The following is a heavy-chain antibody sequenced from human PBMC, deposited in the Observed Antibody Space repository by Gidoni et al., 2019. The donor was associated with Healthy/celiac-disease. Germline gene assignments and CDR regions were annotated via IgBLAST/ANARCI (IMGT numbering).Heavy chain of an antibody. CDR2: ISAYNGNT. CDR1: GYTFTSYG. V-gene: IGHV1-18*01. CDR3: ARDKTPNYYGSGSYPDY. D-gene: IGHD3-10*01. Sequence: QVQLVQSGAEVKKPGASVKVSCKASGYTFTSYGISWVRQAPGQGLEWMGWISAYNGNTNYAQKLQGRVTMTTDTSTSTAYIELRSLRSDDTAVYYCARDKTPNYYGSGSYPDYWGQGTLVTVSS. J-gene: IGHJ4*02.